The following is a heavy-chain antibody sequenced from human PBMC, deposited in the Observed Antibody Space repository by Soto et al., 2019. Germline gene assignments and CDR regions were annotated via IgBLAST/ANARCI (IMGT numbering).Heavy chain of an antibody. J-gene: IGHJ2*01. CDR3: ARPRSRSHSSAGYWYFDL. Sequence: SETLSLTCTVSGGSISSSSYYWGWIRQPPGKGLEWIGSIYYSGSTYYNPSLKSRVTISVDTSKNQFSLKLSSVTAADTAVYYCARPRSRSHSSAGYWYFDLWGRGTLVTVSS. CDR2: IYYSGST. V-gene: IGHV4-39*01. D-gene: IGHD6-19*01. CDR1: GGSISSSSYY.